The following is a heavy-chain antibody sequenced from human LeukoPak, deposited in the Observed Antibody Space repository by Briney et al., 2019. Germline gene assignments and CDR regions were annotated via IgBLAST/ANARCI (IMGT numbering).Heavy chain of an antibody. CDR2: IYTSGST. V-gene: IGHV4-61*02. Sequence: PSETLSLTCTVSGGSISSGSYYWSWIRQPAGKGLEWIGRIYTSGSTNYNPSLKSRVTISVDTSKNQFSLKLSSVTAADTAVYYCARRGTGTMTKFDYWGQGTLVTVSS. J-gene: IGHJ4*02. CDR1: GGSISSGSYY. CDR3: ARRGTGTMTKFDY. D-gene: IGHD1-7*01.